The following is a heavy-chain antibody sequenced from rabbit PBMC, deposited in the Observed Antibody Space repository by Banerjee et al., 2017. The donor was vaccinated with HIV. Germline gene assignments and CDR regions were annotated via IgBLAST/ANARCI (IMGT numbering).Heavy chain of an antibody. Sequence: QEQLEESGGGLVKPEGSLTLTCKASGFSFSNKYVMCGVRQAPGKGLEWIACINSSSGNTVYATWPKGRFAMSRTSSTTVTLQMTSLTAADTATYYCARRGSDWADDLWGQATLVTVS. CDR2: INSSSGNT. V-gene: IGHV1S45*01. D-gene: IGHD4-1*01. CDR3: ARRGSDWADDL. CDR1: GFSFSNKYV. J-gene: IGHJ4*01.